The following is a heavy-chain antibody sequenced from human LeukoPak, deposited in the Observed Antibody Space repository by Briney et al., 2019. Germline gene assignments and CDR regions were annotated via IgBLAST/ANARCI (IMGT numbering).Heavy chain of an antibody. Sequence: GWSLRLSCAASGFTFRSYAISWVRQGPGKGLEWVSGISGSGMYTYYADSVKGRFTVSRDNSKNTVYLQMNSLRAEDTAVYYCAKITGENRGFCTWTSCNQGGWFDPGGRGPRVPVPS. D-gene: IGHD2-2*01. CDR2: ISGSGMYT. CDR3: AKITGENRGFCTWTSCNQGGWFDP. J-gene: IGHJ5*02. CDR1: GFTFRSYA. V-gene: IGHV3-23*01.